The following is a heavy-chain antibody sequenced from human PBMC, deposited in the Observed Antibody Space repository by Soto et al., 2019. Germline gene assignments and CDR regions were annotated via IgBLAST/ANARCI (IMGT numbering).Heavy chain of an antibody. CDR3: ARGRYDYTWGSLRNYFDY. J-gene: IGHJ4*02. V-gene: IGHV4-61*01. CDR1: GGSVSTGSYD. CDR2: IFFTGSA. D-gene: IGHD3-16*01. Sequence: PSETLSLTCAVSGGSVSTGSYDWSWIRQPPGKGLEWIGKIFFTGSAHYNPSLRNRVTMSVDTSKDQFSLTLTSVTAADTAVYYCARGRYDYTWGSLRNYFDYWGQGTPVTVSS.